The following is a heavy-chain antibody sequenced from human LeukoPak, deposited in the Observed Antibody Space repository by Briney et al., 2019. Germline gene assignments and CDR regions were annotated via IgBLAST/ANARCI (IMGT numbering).Heavy chain of an antibody. CDR1: GGSISSYY. J-gene: IGHJ5*02. D-gene: IGHD3-22*01. CDR2: IYYSGST. CDR3: ARHSYYDSSGYSP. Sequence: SETLSLTCTVSGGSISSYYWSWIRQLPGKGLEWIGYIYYSGSTNYNPSLKSRVTISVDTSKNQFSLKLSSVTAADTAVYYCARHSYYDSSGYSPWGQGTLVTVSS. V-gene: IGHV4-59*08.